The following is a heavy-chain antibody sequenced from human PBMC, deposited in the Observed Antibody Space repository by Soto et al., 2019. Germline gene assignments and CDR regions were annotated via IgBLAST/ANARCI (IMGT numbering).Heavy chain of an antibody. J-gene: IGHJ5*02. Sequence: GGSLRLSCAASGFTFSSYWMSWVRQAPGKGLEWVANIKQDGSEKYYVDSVKGRFTISRDNAKNSLYLQMNSPRAEDTAVYYCARRKVATIGGDWFDPWGQGTLVTVSS. CDR1: GFTFSSYW. V-gene: IGHV3-7*01. D-gene: IGHD5-12*01. CDR2: IKQDGSEK. CDR3: ARRKVATIGGDWFDP.